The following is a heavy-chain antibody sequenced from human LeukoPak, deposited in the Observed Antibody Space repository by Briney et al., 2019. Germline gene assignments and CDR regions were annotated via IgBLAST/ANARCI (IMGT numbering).Heavy chain of an antibody. CDR2: INTNSGAT. CDR1: GYTFSGHF. D-gene: IGHD4-17*01. Sequence: ASVKVSCKASGYTFSGHFIYWVRQAPGQGLEWMGWINTNSGATIYAQNFQDRVTMTRETSISTAYMELTRLRSDDTATYYRARDRRLNDYGDYYFDSWGQGTLVTVSS. V-gene: IGHV1-2*02. J-gene: IGHJ4*02. CDR3: ARDRRLNDYGDYYFDS.